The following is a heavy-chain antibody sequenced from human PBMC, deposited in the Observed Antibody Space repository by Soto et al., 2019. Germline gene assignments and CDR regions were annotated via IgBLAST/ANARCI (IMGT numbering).Heavy chain of an antibody. CDR3: ATEPIGYCSGGSCYATDH. V-gene: IGHV4-61*01. CDR1: GGSVSSGSRY. D-gene: IGHD2-15*01. Sequence: PSETLSLTCTVSGGSVSSGSRYWSWIRQPPGKGLEWIGYIYDSGSTNYNPALKSRVTISVDTSENQFSLQLSSVTAADTAVYYCATEPIGYCSGGSCYATDHWGQGTLVTVSS. J-gene: IGHJ4*02. CDR2: IYDSGST.